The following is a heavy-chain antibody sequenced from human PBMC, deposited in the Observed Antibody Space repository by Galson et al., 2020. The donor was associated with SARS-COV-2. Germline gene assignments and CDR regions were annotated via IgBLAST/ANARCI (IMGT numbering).Heavy chain of an antibody. CDR3: ARDGNFWSGYYIDYDYYMDV. D-gene: IGHD3-3*01. J-gene: IGHJ6*03. CDR2: INPSGGST. Sequence: ASVKVSCKASGYTFNSYYMHWVRQAPGQGLEWMGIINPSGGSTSYAQKFQGRVTMTRDTSTSTVYMELSSLRSEDTAVYYCARDGNFWSGYYIDYDYYMDVWGKGTTVTVSS. CDR1: GYTFNSYY. V-gene: IGHV1-46*02.